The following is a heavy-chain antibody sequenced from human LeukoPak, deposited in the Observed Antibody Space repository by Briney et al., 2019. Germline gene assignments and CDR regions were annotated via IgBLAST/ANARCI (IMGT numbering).Heavy chain of an antibody. D-gene: IGHD6-13*01. CDR3: ARGFIAAAIDY. Sequence: SETLSLTCTVSGGSISSGSYYWSWIRQPPGKGLEWIGYIYYSGSTNYNPSLKSRVTISVDTSKNQFSLKLSSVTAADTAVYYCARGFIAAAIDYWGQGTLVTVSS. J-gene: IGHJ4*02. CDR1: GGSISSGSYY. V-gene: IGHV4-61*01. CDR2: IYYSGST.